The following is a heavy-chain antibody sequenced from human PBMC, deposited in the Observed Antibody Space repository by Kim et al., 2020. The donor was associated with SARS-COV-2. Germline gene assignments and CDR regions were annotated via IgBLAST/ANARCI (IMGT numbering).Heavy chain of an antibody. J-gene: IGHJ4*02. V-gene: IGHV3-48*02. CDR3: AREDYYDSSGCDY. Sequence: YADSVKGRFTISRDDAKNSLYLQMNSLRDEGTAVYYCAREDYYDSSGCDYWGQGTLVTVSS. D-gene: IGHD3-22*01.